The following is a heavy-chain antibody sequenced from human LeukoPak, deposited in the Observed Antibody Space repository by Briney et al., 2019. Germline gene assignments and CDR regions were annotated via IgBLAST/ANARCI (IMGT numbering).Heavy chain of an antibody. CDR2: ISYDGSNK. Sequence: QPGGSLRLSCAASGFTFRSSAMHWVRQAPGKGLEWVAVISYDGSNKYYADSVKGRFTISRDNSKNTLYLQMNSLRAEDTAVYYCARGGIFIAAAGTLDYWGQGTLVTVSS. CDR3: ARGGIFIAAAGTLDY. J-gene: IGHJ4*02. CDR1: GFTFRSSA. V-gene: IGHV3-30-3*01. D-gene: IGHD6-13*01.